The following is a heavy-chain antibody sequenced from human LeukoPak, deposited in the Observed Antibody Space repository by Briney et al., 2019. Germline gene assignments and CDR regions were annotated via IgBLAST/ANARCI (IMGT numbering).Heavy chain of an antibody. V-gene: IGHV4-39*01. CDR2: IYYSGST. CDR1: GGFIRSSIYN. Sequence: KPSETLSLTCTVSGGFIRSSIYNGGWIRQPRGKGLEWIGSIYYSGSTNYNPSLKSRVTIPVDTSKNQFSLKLSSVTAADTAVYHCARGIAVAVNWFDPWGQGTLVTVSS. J-gene: IGHJ5*02. D-gene: IGHD6-19*01. CDR3: ARGIAVAVNWFDP.